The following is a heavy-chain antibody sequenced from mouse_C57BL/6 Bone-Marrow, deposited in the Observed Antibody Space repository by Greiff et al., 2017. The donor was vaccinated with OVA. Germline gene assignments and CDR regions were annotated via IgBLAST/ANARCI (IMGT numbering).Heavy chain of an antibody. D-gene: IGHD2-3*01. J-gene: IGHJ1*03. CDR2: IYPRSGNT. CDR1: GYTFTSYG. Sequence: QVQLKESGAELVRPGASVKLSCKASGYTFTSYGISWVKQRTGQSLEWIGEIYPRSGNTYYNEKFKGKATMTADKSSSTAYLELRRLTSEDSADYCGASLYDSWYFDVWGTGTTVTVSS. V-gene: IGHV1-81*01. CDR3: ASLYDSWYFDV.